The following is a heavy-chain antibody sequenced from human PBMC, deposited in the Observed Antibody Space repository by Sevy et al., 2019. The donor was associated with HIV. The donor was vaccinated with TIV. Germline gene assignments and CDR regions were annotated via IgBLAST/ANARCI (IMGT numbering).Heavy chain of an antibody. J-gene: IGHJ6*03. V-gene: IGHV1-69*06. CDR1: GGTFSSYA. CDR3: ARNEMEPYYYYYYMDV. D-gene: IGHD1-1*01. Sequence: SVKVSCKASGGTFSSYAISWVRQAPGQGLDWMGGIIPIFGTANYAQKFQGRVTITADKSTSTAYMELSSLRSEDTAVYYCARNEMEPYYYYYYMDVWGKGTTVTVSS. CDR2: IIPIFGTA.